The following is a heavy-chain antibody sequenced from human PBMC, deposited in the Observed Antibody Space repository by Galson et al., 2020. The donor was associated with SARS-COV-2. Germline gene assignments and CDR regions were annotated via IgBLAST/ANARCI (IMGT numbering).Heavy chain of an antibody. CDR2: IYWDDDK. D-gene: IGHD7-27*01. CDR3: AHTRNWGKSQHDAFDI. V-gene: IGHV2-5*02. Sequence: SGPTLVKPTQTLTLTCTFSGFSLSTSGVGVGWIRQPPGKALEWLALIYWDDDKRYSPSLKSRLTITKDTSKNQVVLTMTNMDPVDTATYYCAHTRNWGKSQHDAFDIWGQGTMVTVSS. CDR1: GFSLSTSGVG. J-gene: IGHJ3*02.